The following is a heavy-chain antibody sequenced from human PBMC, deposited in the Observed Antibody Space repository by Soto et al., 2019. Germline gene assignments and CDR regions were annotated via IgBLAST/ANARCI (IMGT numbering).Heavy chain of an antibody. CDR1: GFTFSSYA. CDR2: ISGSGGST. CDR3: AKGGLWQQLAL. Sequence: GSLRLSCAASGFTFSSYAMSWVRQAPGRGLEWVSAISGSGGSTYYADSVKGRFTISRDNSKNTLYLQMNSLRAEDTAVYYCAKGGLWQQLALWGQGTLVTVSS. V-gene: IGHV3-23*01. D-gene: IGHD6-13*01. J-gene: IGHJ4*02.